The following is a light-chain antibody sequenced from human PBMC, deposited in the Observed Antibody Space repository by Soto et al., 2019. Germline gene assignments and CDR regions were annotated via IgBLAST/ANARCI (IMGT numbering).Light chain of an antibody. CDR3: CSYAGSYTPWV. CDR2: DVS. J-gene: IGLJ3*02. Sequence: QSVLTQPRSVSGSPGQSVTISCTGTSSDVGGYNYVSWYQQHPGKAPKLMIYDVSKRPSGVPDRFSGSKSGNTASLTISGLQAEDEADYYCCSYAGSYTPWVFGGGTSSPS. CDR1: SSDVGGYNY. V-gene: IGLV2-11*01.